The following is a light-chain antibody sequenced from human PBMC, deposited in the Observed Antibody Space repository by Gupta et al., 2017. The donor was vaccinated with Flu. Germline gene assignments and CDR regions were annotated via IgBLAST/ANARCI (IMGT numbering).Light chain of an antibody. CDR1: SSNIGAGYD. Sequence: QSVLTQPPSVSGAPGQRVTISCTGSSSNIGAGYDVHWYQQLPGTAPKLLIYGNSNRPSGVPDRFSGSKSGTSASLAITGLQAEDEADYYCQSYDSSRSGPGFGGGTKLTGL. J-gene: IGLJ3*02. V-gene: IGLV1-40*01. CDR3: QSYDSSRSGPG. CDR2: GNS.